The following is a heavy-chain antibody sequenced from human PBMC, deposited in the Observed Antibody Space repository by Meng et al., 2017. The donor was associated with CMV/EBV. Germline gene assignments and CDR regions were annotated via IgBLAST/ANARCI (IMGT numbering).Heavy chain of an antibody. CDR2: IRYDGSNK. J-gene: IGHJ6*02. CDR3: AKDLFVDTAMVTGYYYGMDV. D-gene: IGHD5-18*01. V-gene: IGHV3-30*02. Sequence: GESLKISCAASGFTFSSYGMHWVRQAPGKGLEGVAFIRYDGSNKYYADSVKGRFTISRDNSKNTLYLQMNSLRAEDTAVYYCAKDLFVDTAMVTGYYYGMDVWGQGTTVTVSS. CDR1: GFTFSSYG.